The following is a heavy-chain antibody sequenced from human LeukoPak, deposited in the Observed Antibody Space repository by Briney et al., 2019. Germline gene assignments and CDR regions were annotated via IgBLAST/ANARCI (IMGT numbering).Heavy chain of an antibody. D-gene: IGHD3-9*01. CDR3: ARGPITIYGIYMDV. CDR1: GGPFTGYY. J-gene: IGHJ6*03. CDR2: INHSGAI. Sequence: SETLSLTCVVHGGPFTGYYWTWIRQPPGKGLEFIGEINHSGAINYNSSLKRRVTISVDTSKTHFSLRLTSVTDAATAVYFCARGPITIYGIYMDVWGEGTTVTVSS. V-gene: IGHV4-34*01.